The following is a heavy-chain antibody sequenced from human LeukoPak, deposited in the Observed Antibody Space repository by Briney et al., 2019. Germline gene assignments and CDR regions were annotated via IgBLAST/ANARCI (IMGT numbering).Heavy chain of an antibody. J-gene: IGHJ3*02. V-gene: IGHV4-34*01. CDR3: ARGSRLTGTFDI. CDR2: INHSGCT. D-gene: IGHD3-9*01. CDR1: GGSFSGYY. Sequence: SETLSLTCALYGGSFSGYYWSWIRQPPGKGLEWIGEINHSGCTNYSPSLKSRVTISLDTSKNQFSLKLSSATAADTAVYYCARGSRLTGTFDIWGQGTMVTVSS.